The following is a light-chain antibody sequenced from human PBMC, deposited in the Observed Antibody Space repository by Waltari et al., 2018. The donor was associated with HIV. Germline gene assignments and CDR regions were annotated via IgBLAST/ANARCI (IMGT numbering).Light chain of an antibody. Sequence: QSVLTQPPSASGTPGQRVTISCSGSSSNIGRHYVYWYQQLPGTAPKLLIYTNNQRPSGVPDRFSGSKSGTSASLAISGLRSEDEAAYYCAAWDDSRVVFGGGTKLTVL. CDR2: TNN. CDR3: AAWDDSRVV. CDR1: SSNIGRHY. V-gene: IGLV1-47*01. J-gene: IGLJ2*01.